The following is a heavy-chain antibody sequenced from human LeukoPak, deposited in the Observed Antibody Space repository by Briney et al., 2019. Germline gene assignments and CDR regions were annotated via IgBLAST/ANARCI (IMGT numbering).Heavy chain of an antibody. CDR3: ARGLTVGYEEYYFDY. V-gene: IGHV1-46*01. J-gene: IGHJ4*02. D-gene: IGHD5-12*01. CDR2: INPSGGST. CDR1: GYTFTGYY. Sequence: ASVKVSCKASGYTFTGYYMHWVRQAPGQGLEWMGIINPSGGSTSYAQKFQGRVTMTRDMSTSTVYMELSSLRSEDTAVYYCARGLTVGYEEYYFDYWGQGTLVTVSS.